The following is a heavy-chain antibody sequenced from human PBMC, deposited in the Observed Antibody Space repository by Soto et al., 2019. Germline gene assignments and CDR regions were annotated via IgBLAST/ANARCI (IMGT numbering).Heavy chain of an antibody. J-gene: IGHJ4*02. CDR1: GGTFSSYT. CDR2: IIPILGIA. V-gene: IGHV1-69*04. D-gene: IGHD2-2*01. CDR3: AREGYCSSTSCPPGGY. Sequence: ASVKVSCKASGGTFSSYTISWVRQAPGQGLEWMGRIIPILGIANYAQKFQGRVTITADKSTSTAYMELSSLRSEDTAVYYCAREGYCSSTSCPPGGYWGQGTLVTVSS.